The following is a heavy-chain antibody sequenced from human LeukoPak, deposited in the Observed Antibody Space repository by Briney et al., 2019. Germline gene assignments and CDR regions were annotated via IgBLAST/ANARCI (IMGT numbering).Heavy chain of an antibody. Sequence: GESLKISCNGSGYSFTSYSIGWVRQMPGKGLEWMGIIYPGDSDTRYTPSFQGEVTISADKSISTAYLQWSSLKASDTAMYYCARHGGTTVVTLDYWGQGTLVTVSS. D-gene: IGHD4-23*01. J-gene: IGHJ4*02. CDR1: GYSFTSYS. V-gene: IGHV5-51*01. CDR2: IYPGDSDT. CDR3: ARHGGTTVVTLDY.